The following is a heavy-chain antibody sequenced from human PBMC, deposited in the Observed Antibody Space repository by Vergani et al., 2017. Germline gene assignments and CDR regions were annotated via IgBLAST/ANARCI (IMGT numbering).Heavy chain of an antibody. CDR1: GFTLSDHV. V-gene: IGHV3-72*01. D-gene: IGHD6-13*01. Sequence: EVQLVESGGGLVQPGGSLRLSCAASGFTLSDHVMDWVRQGPGKGLEWVGRRRNKARSYTTEYSASVKGRFTIPRNDSRNSLYLQMNSLKTANTEVYYCATLPLQTQHQVTYWGQGALVTVAS. CDR3: ATLPLQTQHQVTY. CDR2: RRNKARSYTT. J-gene: IGHJ4*02.